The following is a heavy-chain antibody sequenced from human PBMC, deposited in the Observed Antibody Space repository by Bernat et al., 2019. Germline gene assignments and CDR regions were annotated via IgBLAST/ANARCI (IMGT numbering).Heavy chain of an antibody. CDR3: ARELVRDDWVPDYFDD. CDR2: ISSSGSTI. V-gene: IGHV3-48*03. CDR1: GFTFSSYE. J-gene: IGHJ4*02. D-gene: IGHD2-21*01. Sequence: EVQLVESGGGLVQPGGSLRLSCAASGFTFSSYEMNWVRQAPGKGLEWVSYISSSGSTIYYADSVKGRFTISRDNAKNSLYLQMKSLRAEDTAVDYCARELVRDDWVPDYFDDWGQGTLVTVCS.